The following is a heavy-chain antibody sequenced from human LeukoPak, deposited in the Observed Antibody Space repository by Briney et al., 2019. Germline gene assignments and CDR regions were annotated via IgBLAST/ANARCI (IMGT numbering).Heavy chain of an antibody. CDR2: ISGSGGST. J-gene: IGHJ6*03. V-gene: IGHV3-23*01. D-gene: IGHD2-2*01. Sequence: GGSLRLSCAASGFTFSSYAMSWVRQAPGKGLEWVSAISGSGGSTYYADSVKGRFTISRDNSKNTLYLQMNSLRAEDTAVYYCAKGGSSTSCLELGRWCNYMDVWGKGTTVTVSS. CDR1: GFTFSSYA. CDR3: AKGGSSTSCLELGRWCNYMDV.